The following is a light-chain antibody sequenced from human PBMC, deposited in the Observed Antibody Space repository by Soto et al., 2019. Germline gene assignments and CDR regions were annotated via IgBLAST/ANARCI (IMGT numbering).Light chain of an antibody. J-gene: IGLJ1*01. CDR2: QVR. CDR3: SSYTSSSTLLYL. CDR1: SSDVGGYDF. V-gene: IGLV2-14*01. Sequence: QSVLTQPASVSGSPGQSITISCTGTSSDVGGYDFVSWYQQHPGKAPKLMIYQVRNRPSGVSDRFSGSKSGNTASLTISGLQAEDEADHYCSSYTSSSTLLYLFGTGTKLTVL.